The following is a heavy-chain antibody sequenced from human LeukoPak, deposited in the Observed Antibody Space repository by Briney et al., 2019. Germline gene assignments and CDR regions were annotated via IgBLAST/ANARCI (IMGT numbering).Heavy chain of an antibody. Sequence: PSETLSLTCTVSGGSISSYYWSWIRQPPGKGLEWIGYIYYSGSTNYNPSLKSRVTISVDTSKNQFSLKLSSVTAADTAVYYCAREHEPQEMATGWFDPWGQGTLVTVSS. J-gene: IGHJ5*02. D-gene: IGHD5-24*01. CDR2: IYYSGST. CDR1: GGSISSYY. V-gene: IGHV4-59*01. CDR3: AREHEPQEMATGWFDP.